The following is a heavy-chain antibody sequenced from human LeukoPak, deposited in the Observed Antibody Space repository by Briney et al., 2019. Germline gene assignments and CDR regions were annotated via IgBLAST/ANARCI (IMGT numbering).Heavy chain of an antibody. CDR3: AKNGDRGAYCTGGTCYPYFYYYMDV. CDR1: GFTFSSYA. CDR2: ISYDGSDK. Sequence: PGGSLRLSCAASGFTFSSYAMYWVRQAPGKGLEWVAVISYDGSDKFYADSVKGRFTISRDNSKNTLYLQMNSLRAEDTAIYYCAKNGDRGAYCTGGTCYPYFYYYMDVWGKGTTVTI. V-gene: IGHV3-30*04. D-gene: IGHD2-15*01. J-gene: IGHJ6*03.